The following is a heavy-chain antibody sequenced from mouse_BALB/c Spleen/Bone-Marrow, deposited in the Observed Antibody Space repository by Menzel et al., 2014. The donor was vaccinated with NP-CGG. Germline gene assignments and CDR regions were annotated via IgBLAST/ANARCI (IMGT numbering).Heavy chain of an antibody. J-gene: IGHJ4*01. Sequence: QVQLKESAAGLVAPSQSLSITCTVSGVSLTSYGVHWVRQSPGKGLEWLGVMWAGGRTNYDSPLMFRTNISKDNSKTQVFLKMNSLQTNDAAMYYCARTTRRIWAMDYWGQGTSVTVSS. D-gene: IGHD2-1*01. CDR3: ARTTRRIWAMDY. V-gene: IGHV2-9*02. CDR2: MWAGGRT. CDR1: GVSLTSYG.